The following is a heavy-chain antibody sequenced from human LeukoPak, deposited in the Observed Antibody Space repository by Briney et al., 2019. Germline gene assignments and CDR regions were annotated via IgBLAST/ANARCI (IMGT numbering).Heavy chain of an antibody. CDR2: IYTSGST. V-gene: IGHV4-4*07. Sequence: SETLSLTCTVSGGSISSYYWSWTRQPAGKGLEWIGRIYTSGSTNYNPSLKSRVTMSVDTSKNQFSLKLSSVTAADTAVYYCASYTPRNRYWGYSSSWYFDYWGQGTLVTVSS. J-gene: IGHJ4*02. D-gene: IGHD6-13*01. CDR3: ASYTPRNRYWGYSSSWYFDY. CDR1: GGSISSYY.